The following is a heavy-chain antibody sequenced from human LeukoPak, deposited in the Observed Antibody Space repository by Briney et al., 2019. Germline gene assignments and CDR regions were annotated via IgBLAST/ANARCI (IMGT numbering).Heavy chain of an antibody. J-gene: IGHJ5*02. CDR2: IYYSGST. CDR3: ARETGGWFDP. V-gene: IGHV4-59*08. D-gene: IGHD7-27*01. Sequence: SETLSLTCSVSGGSISTYYWTWIRQPPGKGLEWIGYIYYSGSTNYNPSLKSRVTISLDTSKNQFSLKLSSVTAADTAVYYCARETGGWFDPWGQGTLVTVSS. CDR1: GGSISTYY.